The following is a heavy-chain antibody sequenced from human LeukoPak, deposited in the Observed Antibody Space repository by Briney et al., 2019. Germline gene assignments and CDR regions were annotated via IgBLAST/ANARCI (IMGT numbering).Heavy chain of an antibody. J-gene: IGHJ6*02. CDR2: INPSGGTT. Sequence: WASVKVSCKASGYTFTGYYMHWVRQAPGQGLEWMGIINPSGGTTSNAQKFQGRATMTRDTSTSTVYMELSSLRSEDTAVYYCARGPEDYYYAMDVWGQGTTVTVSS. CDR1: GYTFTGYY. CDR3: ARGPEDYYYAMDV. V-gene: IGHV1-46*01.